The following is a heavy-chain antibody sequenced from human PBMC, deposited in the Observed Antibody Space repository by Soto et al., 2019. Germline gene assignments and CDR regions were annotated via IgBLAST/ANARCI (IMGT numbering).Heavy chain of an antibody. J-gene: IGHJ4*02. CDR2: ISYSGST. Sequence: QVQLQESGPGLVKPSRTLSLTCTVSGDSMTTVGYYWPWIRQHPGQGLEWLGLISYSGSTYYSSSLKGRVAISADTSKNQFSLKLNSVTAADAPVYCCRRGDYWGQGTLVTVSS. CDR3: RRGDY. CDR1: GDSMTTVGYY. V-gene: IGHV4-31*03.